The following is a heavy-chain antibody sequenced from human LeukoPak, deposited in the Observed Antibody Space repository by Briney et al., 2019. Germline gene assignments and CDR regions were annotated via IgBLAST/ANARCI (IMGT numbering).Heavy chain of an antibody. CDR2: IYYNGHT. Sequence: SETLSLTCTVSAGSISSSYWSWIRQPPGKGLESIGYIYYNGHTNYNPSLKSRVTISVDTSKNQSTLKLSSVTAADTAVYYCATILPVNYYMDVWGKGTTVTVSS. D-gene: IGHD2-21*01. CDR3: ATILPVNYYMDV. V-gene: IGHV4-59*01. CDR1: AGSISSSY. J-gene: IGHJ6*03.